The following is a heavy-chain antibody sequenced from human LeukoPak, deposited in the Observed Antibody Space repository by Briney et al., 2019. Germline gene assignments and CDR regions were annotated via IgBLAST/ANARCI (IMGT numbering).Heavy chain of an antibody. CDR3: ARDPSYYYGSGRIGYWYFDL. CDR2: INPNSGGT. D-gene: IGHD3-10*01. J-gene: IGHJ2*01. CDR1: GYTFTGYY. Sequence: ASVKVSCKASGYTFTGYYMHWVRQAPGQGLEWMGWINPNSGGTNYAQKFQGRVTMTRDTSISTAYMELSRLRSDDTAVYYCARDPSYYYGSGRIGYWYFDLWGRGTLVTVSS. V-gene: IGHV1-2*02.